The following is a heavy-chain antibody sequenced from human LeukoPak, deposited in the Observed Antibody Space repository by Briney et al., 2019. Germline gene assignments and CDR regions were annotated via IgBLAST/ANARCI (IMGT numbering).Heavy chain of an antibody. CDR1: GFTVSGNY. D-gene: IGHD3-10*01. V-gene: IGHV3-66*01. Sequence: GGSLRLSCAASGFTVSGNYMSWVRQAPGKGLEWVSVIYNGGSTYYADSVKGRFSISRDDSKNTLYLQMNSLRAEDTAVYYCARGPGSGTGGMDVWGQGTTVTVSS. J-gene: IGHJ6*02. CDR3: ARGPGSGTGGMDV. CDR2: IYNGGST.